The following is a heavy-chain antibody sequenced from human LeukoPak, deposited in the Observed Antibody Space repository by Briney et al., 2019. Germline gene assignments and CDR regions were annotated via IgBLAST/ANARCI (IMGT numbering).Heavy chain of an antibody. J-gene: IGHJ4*02. CDR3: ARGWGTTVTTRASPGE. D-gene: IGHD4-17*01. CDR1: GGSISSGDYF. V-gene: IGHV4-30-4*01. CDR2: IYYGGST. Sequence: SQTLSLTCTVSGGSISSGDYFWTWIRQPPGTGLEWIGYIYYGGSTYYTPSLKSRVTISVDVSKNQFSLKLSSVTAADTAVYYCARGWGTTVTTRASPGEWGQGTLVTVSS.